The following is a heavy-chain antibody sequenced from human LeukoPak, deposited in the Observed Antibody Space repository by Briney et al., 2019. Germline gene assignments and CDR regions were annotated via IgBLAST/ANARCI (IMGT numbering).Heavy chain of an antibody. Sequence: SETLSLTCTVSGGSISNYYWNWIRQPPGKGLEWIGYIYYSGSTNYNPSLKSRVTISVDTSKNQFSLKLSSVTAADTAVYYCARVTGSGIDYWGQGTLVTVSS. CDR1: GGSISNYY. CDR3: ARVTGSGIDY. CDR2: IYYSGST. J-gene: IGHJ4*02. D-gene: IGHD6-19*01. V-gene: IGHV4-59*01.